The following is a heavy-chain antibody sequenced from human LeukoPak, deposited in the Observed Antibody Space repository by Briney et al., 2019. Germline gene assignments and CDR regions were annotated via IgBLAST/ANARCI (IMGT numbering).Heavy chain of an antibody. D-gene: IGHD3-9*01. CDR1: GFTVSSNY. V-gene: IGHV3-66*04. Sequence: GGSLRLSCAASGFTVSSNYMSWVRQAPGKGLEWVSVIYSGGSTYYADSVKGRFTISRDNSKNTLYLQMNSLRAEDTAVYYCARLSSVLRYFDWLPMGFDYWGQGTLVTVSS. J-gene: IGHJ4*02. CDR2: IYSGGST. CDR3: ARLSSVLRYFDWLPMGFDY.